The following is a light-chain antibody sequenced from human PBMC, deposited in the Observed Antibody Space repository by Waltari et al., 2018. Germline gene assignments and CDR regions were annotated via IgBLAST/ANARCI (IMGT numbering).Light chain of an antibody. CDR1: GIGTKS. CDR2: YDN. Sequence: SYVLTQTPSVSVAPGKTARITCGVDGIGTKSVHWYQQKPGQAPLLVIFYDNDRPSGIPERFSGSTSGNTATLTISRVEAGDEADYFCQVWDRSSDQVVFGGGTKLTVL. CDR3: QVWDRSSDQVV. J-gene: IGLJ2*01. V-gene: IGLV3-21*04.